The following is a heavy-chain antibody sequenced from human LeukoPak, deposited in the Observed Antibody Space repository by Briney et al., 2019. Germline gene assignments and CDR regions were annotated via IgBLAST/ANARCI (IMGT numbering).Heavy chain of an antibody. D-gene: IGHD2/OR15-2a*01. CDR1: GGSFSGYY. CDR2: INHSGST. Sequence: SETLSLTCAVYGGSFSGYYWSWLRQPPGKGRGWIGEINHSGSTNYNPSLKSRVTISADTSKNQFSLKLSSVTAADTAVYFCARGTFHGRAFDISGHGTMVTVSS. J-gene: IGHJ3*02. CDR3: ARGTFHGRAFDI. V-gene: IGHV4-34*01.